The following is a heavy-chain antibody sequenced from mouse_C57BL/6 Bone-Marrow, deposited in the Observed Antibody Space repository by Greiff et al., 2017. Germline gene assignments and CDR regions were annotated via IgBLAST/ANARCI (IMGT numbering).Heavy chain of an antibody. J-gene: IGHJ3*01. Sequence: EVKLVESEGGLVQPGSSMKLSCTASGFTFSDYYMAWVRQVPEKGLEWVANINYDGSSTYYLDSLKSRFIISRDNAKNILYLQMSSLKSEDTATYYCARDGDGGFAYWGQGTLVTVSA. V-gene: IGHV5-16*01. CDR1: GFTFSDYY. CDR2: INYDGSST. CDR3: ARDGDGGFAY.